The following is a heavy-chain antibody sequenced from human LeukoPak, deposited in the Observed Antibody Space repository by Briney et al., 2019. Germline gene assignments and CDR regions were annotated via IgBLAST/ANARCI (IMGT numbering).Heavy chain of an antibody. CDR3: ARVPRGATGDYYFDY. Sequence: PGGSLRLSCAASGFTFTRYWMSWARQAPGKGLEWVANIKQDGSEKYYVDSVKGRFTISGDNAKSSLYLQMNSLRAEDTAVFYCARVPRGATGDYYFDYWGQGTLVTVSS. J-gene: IGHJ4*02. V-gene: IGHV3-7*03. CDR2: IKQDGSEK. D-gene: IGHD1-26*01. CDR1: GFTFTRYW.